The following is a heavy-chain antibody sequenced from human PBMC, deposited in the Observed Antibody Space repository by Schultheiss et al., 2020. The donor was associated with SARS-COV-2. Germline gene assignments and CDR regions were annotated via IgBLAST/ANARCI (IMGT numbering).Heavy chain of an antibody. V-gene: IGHV4-4*08. Sequence: SETLSLTCSVSGDSISSYYWSWIRQPPGKGLEWIGYIYYGGSTNYNPSLKSRVTISVDTSKNQFSLKLSSVTAADTAVYYCAREGTYGDLDYWGQGTLVTVSS. D-gene: IGHD4-17*01. J-gene: IGHJ4*02. CDR1: GDSISSYY. CDR2: IYYGGST. CDR3: AREGTYGDLDY.